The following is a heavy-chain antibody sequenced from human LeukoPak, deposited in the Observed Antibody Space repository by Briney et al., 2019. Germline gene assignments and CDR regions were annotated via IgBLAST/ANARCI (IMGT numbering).Heavy chain of an antibody. J-gene: IGHJ4*02. CDR1: GLTVSNNY. CDR3: AKVDMRLGYCSN. D-gene: IGHD2-2*01. CDR2: VYSGGST. V-gene: IGHV3-53*05. Sequence: GGSLRLSCAASGLTVSNNYMSWVRQPPGKGLEWVSVVYSGGSTYYADSVKGRFTISRDNAKNSLYLRMNSLRAEDTALYYCAKVDMRLGYCSNWGQGTLVTVSS.